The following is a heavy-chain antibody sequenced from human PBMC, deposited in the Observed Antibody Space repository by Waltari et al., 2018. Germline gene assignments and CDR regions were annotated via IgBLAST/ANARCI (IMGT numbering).Heavy chain of an antibody. Sequence: EVQLLESGGGLVQPGGSLRLSCAASGFTFSSYAMSWVRQAPGKGLEWVSAISGSGGSTYYADSVKGRLTISRDNSKNTMYLQMNSLRAEDTAVYYCAKDSASGYYDSSGYYLDAFDIWGQGTMVTVSS. D-gene: IGHD3-22*01. J-gene: IGHJ3*02. CDR3: AKDSASGYYDSSGYYLDAFDI. V-gene: IGHV3-23*01. CDR2: ISGSGGST. CDR1: GFTFSSYA.